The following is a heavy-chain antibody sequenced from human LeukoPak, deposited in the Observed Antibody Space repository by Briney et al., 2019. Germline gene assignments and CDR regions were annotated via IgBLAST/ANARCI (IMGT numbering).Heavy chain of an antibody. V-gene: IGHV4-39*07. CDR3: ARGDDFWSGPYDY. D-gene: IGHD3-3*01. J-gene: IGHJ4*02. CDR2: IYYSGST. Sequence: SETLSLTCTVSGGSFSSSSYYWGWIRQPPGKGLEWIGSIYYSGSTYYNPSLKSRVTISVDTSKNQFSLKLSSVTAADTAVYYCARGDDFWSGPYDYWGQGTLVTVSS. CDR1: GGSFSSSSYY.